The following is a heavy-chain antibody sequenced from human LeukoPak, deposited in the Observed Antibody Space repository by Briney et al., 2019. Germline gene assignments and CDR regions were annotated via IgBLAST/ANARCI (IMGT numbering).Heavy chain of an antibody. CDR3: ARTGPGQLDNYMDV. J-gene: IGHJ6*03. D-gene: IGHD6-6*01. CDR1: GGTFSSYA. Sequence: ASVKVSCKASGGTFSSYAISWVRQAPGQGLEWMGGIIPIFSTANYAQKFQGRVTITTDESTSTAYMELSSLRSEDTAVYYCARTGPGQLDNYMDVWGKGTTVTVSS. V-gene: IGHV1-69*05. CDR2: IIPIFSTA.